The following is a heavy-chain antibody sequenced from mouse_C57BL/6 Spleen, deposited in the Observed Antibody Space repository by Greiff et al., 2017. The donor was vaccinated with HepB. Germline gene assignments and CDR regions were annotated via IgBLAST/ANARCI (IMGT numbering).Heavy chain of an antibody. CDR2: IRLKSDNYAT. V-gene: IGHV6-3*01. J-gene: IGHJ2*01. CDR3: TGDLYYDYDDYFDY. D-gene: IGHD2-4*01. CDR1: GFTFSNYW. Sequence: EVKVVESGGGLVQPGGSMKLSCVASGFTFSNYWMNWVRQSPEKGLEWVAQIRLKSDNYATHYAESVKGRFTISRDDSKSSVYLQMNNLRAEDTGIYYCTGDLYYDYDDYFDYWGQGTTLTVSS.